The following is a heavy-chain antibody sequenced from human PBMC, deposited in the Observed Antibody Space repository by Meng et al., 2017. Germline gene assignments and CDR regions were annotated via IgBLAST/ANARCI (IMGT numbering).Heavy chain of an antibody. V-gene: IGHV1-18*01. D-gene: IGHD4-11*01. CDR3: AQTTVTTYSEYFQH. J-gene: IGHJ1*01. CDR1: GYTFTSYG. CDR2: ISAYNGNT. Sequence: QCLLGQSGAEVKKPGASVKVSCKASGYTFTSYGISWVRQAPGQGLEWMGWISAYNGNTNYAQKLQGRVTMTTDTSTSTAYMELRSLRSDDTAVYYCAQTTVTTYSEYFQHWGQGTLVTVSS.